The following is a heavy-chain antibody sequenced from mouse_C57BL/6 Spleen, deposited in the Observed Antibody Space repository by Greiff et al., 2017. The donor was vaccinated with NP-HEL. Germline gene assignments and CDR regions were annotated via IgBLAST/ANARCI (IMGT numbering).Heavy chain of an antibody. D-gene: IGHD1-1*01. CDR2: IDPSDSYT. CDR1: GYTFTSYW. J-gene: IGHJ2*01. V-gene: IGHV1-69*01. Sequence: LQESGAELVMPGASVKLSCKASGYTFTSYWMHWVKQRPGQGLEWIGEIDPSDSYTNYNQKFKGKSTLTVDKSSSTAYMQLSSLTSEDSAVYYCARIFITTVVDYFDYWGQGTTLTVSS. CDR3: ARIFITTVVDYFDY.